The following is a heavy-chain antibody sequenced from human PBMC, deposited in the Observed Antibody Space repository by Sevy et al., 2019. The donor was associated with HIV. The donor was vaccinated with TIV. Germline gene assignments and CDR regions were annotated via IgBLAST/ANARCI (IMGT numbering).Heavy chain of an antibody. CDR2: ISYDGNNK. D-gene: IGHD3-16*01. CDR3: ARDGSSGGLFLKDYYYFGMDV. J-gene: IGHJ6*02. V-gene: IGHV3-30*03. Sequence: GGSLRLSCAASGFTFSSYAMHRVRQAPCKGLEWVAVISYDGNNKYADSVKGRFTISRDNSKNTLYLQMNSLRAEDTAVYYCARDGSSGGLFLKDYYYFGMDVWGQGTTVTVSS. CDR1: GFTFSSYA.